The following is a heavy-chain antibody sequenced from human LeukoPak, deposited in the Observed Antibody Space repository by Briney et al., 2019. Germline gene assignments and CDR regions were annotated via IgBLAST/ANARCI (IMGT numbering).Heavy chain of an antibody. CDR2: IKQDGSEK. Sequence: GGSLRLSCAASGFTFSSYSMNWVRQAPGKGLEWVANIKQDGSEKYYVDSVKGRFTISRDNAKNSLYLQMNSLRAEDTAVYYCARAVTYYYDSSGAGYWGQGTLVTVSS. D-gene: IGHD3-22*01. V-gene: IGHV3-7*01. CDR1: GFTFSSYS. J-gene: IGHJ4*02. CDR3: ARAVTYYYDSSGAGY.